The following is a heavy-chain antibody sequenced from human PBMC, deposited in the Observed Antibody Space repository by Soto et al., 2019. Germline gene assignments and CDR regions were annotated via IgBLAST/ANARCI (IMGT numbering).Heavy chain of an antibody. CDR1: GFTFSNYW. CDR3: VKDSHGDY. D-gene: IGHD2-15*01. CDR2: IDHDGPT. V-gene: IGHV3-74*01. Sequence: EVQLVESGGGLVQPGGSLRLSCAGSGFTFSNYWMHWVRQAPGKGLEWVSRIDHDGPTDYADSVRGRFTISRDNAENTLYLQVYNLRPEDTSVYYCVKDSHGDYWGQGTLVTVSS. J-gene: IGHJ4*02.